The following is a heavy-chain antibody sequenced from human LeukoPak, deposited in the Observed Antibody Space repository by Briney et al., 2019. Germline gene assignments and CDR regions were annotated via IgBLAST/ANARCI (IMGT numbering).Heavy chain of an antibody. J-gene: IGHJ4*02. V-gene: IGHV4-30-4*01. Sequence: TSETLSLTCNVSGGSISSGDKYWSWIRQPPGKGLEWIGHIYYSGSTYYNPSLKSRLTISVDTSENQFSLHLTSVTAADTAVYFCARVTRWAGLDFWGQGTLVTVSS. D-gene: IGHD2-21*02. CDR1: GGSISSGDKY. CDR2: IYYSGST. CDR3: ARVTRWAGLDF.